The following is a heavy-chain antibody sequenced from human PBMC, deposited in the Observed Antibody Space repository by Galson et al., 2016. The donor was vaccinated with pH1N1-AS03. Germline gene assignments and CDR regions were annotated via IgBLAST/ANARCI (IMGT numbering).Heavy chain of an antibody. J-gene: IGHJ4*02. CDR3: ARSVQYSFDY. V-gene: IGHV3-48*02. CDR2: MTSDMRTI. D-gene: IGHD5/OR15-5a*01. CDR1: GFNFNVYS. Sequence: SLRLSCAASGFNFNVYSMNWVRQAPGKGLEWISYMTSDMRTIKYADSVKGRFTISRDNARNSLFLQMNSLRDEDTAIYYCARSVQYSFDYWGQGILVTVSS.